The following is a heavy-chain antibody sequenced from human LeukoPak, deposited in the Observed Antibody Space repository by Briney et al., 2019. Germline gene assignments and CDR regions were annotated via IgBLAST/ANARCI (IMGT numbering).Heavy chain of an antibody. CDR1: GFTFSSYA. CDR2: ISYDGSNK. D-gene: IGHD1-26*01. Sequence: SGGSLRLSCAASGFTFSSYAMHWVRQAPGKGLEWVAVISYDGSNKYYADSVKGRFTISRDNSKNTLYLQMNSLRAEDTAVYYCGKKRYSGSLSPFDIWGQGTMVTVSS. CDR3: GKKRYSGSLSPFDI. J-gene: IGHJ3*02. V-gene: IGHV3-30*04.